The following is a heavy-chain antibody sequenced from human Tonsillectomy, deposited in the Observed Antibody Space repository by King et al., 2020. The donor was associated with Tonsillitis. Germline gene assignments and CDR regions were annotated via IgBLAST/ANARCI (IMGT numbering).Heavy chain of an antibody. CDR1: GGSISSSSYY. D-gene: IGHD3-9*01. Sequence: VQLQESGPGLVKPSETLSLTCTVSGGSISSSSYYWGWIRQPPGKGLEWIGSIYYSGSTYYNPSLKSRVTISVDTSKNQFSLKLSSVTAADTAVYYCARGDLASKYLNWSGGFDPWGQGTLVTVSS. J-gene: IGHJ5*02. CDR2: IYYSGST. V-gene: IGHV4-39*01. CDR3: ARGDLASKYLNWSGGFDP.